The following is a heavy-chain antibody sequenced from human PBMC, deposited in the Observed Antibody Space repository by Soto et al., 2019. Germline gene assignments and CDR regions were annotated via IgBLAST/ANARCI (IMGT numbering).Heavy chain of an antibody. CDR2: ISDTGGTT. D-gene: IGHD6-13*01. J-gene: IGHJ4*02. Sequence: EVQLLDSGGGLVQPGGSLRLSCAASGFTFTNYAMRWVRQAPGKGMEWVAAISDTGGTTYYADSVKGRFTISRDNSKNTLDLQMNSLIAEDTAVYYCAKEPLVRRDFAYWGQGTLVIVSS. V-gene: IGHV3-23*01. CDR1: GFTFTNYA. CDR3: AKEPLVRRDFAY.